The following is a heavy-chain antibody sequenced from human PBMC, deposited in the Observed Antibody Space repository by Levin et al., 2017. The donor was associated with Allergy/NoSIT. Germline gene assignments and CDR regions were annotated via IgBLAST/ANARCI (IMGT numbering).Heavy chain of an antibody. CDR3: AKDRSGWYNGMDV. CDR1: GFTFDDYA. CDR2: ISWNSESI. Sequence: GGSLRLSCAASGFTFDDYAMNWVRQAPGKGLEWVSGISWNSESIGYADSVKGRFTISRDNAKNSLYLQMNSLRAEDTALYYCAKDRSGWYNGMDVWGQGTTVTVSS. V-gene: IGHV3-9*01. D-gene: IGHD6-19*01. J-gene: IGHJ6*02.